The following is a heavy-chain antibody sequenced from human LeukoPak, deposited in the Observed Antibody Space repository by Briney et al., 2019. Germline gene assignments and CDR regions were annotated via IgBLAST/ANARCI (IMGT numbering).Heavy chain of an antibody. CDR3: ATYRQVMLPFES. CDR1: GFTFSSFA. D-gene: IGHD5-18*01. CDR2: IFPTSREI. V-gene: IGHV3-23*01. Sequence: GGSLRLSCAASGFTFSSFAMIWVRQPPGKGPEWVSSIFPTSREIHYADSVRGRFTISRDNSKSTLSLQMNSLRAEDTAIYYCATYRQVMLPFESWGQGTLVTVSS. J-gene: IGHJ4*02.